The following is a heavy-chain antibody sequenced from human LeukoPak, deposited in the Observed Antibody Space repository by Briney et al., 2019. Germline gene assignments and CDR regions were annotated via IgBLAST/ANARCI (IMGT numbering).Heavy chain of an antibody. CDR3: ARRLYDSGSYYAPMDV. V-gene: IGHV4-34*01. CDR1: GGSFSGYY. CDR2: INHSGST. Sequence: SETLSLTCAVYGGSFSGYYWSWIRQPPGKGLEWIGEINHSGSTNYNPSLKSRITISVDTSKNQFSLRLSSVSAADTAVYFCARRLYDSGSYYAPMDVWGKGTTVTISS. J-gene: IGHJ6*03. D-gene: IGHD3-10*01.